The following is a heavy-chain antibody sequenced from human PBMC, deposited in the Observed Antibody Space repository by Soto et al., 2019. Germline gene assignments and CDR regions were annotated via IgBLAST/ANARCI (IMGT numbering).Heavy chain of an antibody. CDR2: IYWDDDK. Sequence: QITLKESGPTLVKPTQTLTLTCTFSGFSLSTSGVGVGWIRQPPGKALEWLALIYWDDDKRYSPSLKSRLTITNDTSKNQVVLTMTNMDPVDTATYYCAHRRIMTSWSFSDYWGQGTLVTVSS. CDR1: GFSLSTSGVG. V-gene: IGHV2-5*02. D-gene: IGHD2-2*01. CDR3: AHRRIMTSWSFSDY. J-gene: IGHJ4*02.